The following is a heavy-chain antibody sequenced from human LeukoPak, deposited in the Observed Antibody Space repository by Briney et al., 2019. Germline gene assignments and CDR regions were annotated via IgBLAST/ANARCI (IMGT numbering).Heavy chain of an antibody. V-gene: IGHV1-2*02. J-gene: IGHJ4*02. D-gene: IGHD6-19*01. CDR2: INPNSGGT. CDR3: ARDYRPEVGKDSSGWYKIDY. CDR1: GYTFTGYY. Sequence: ASVKVSCKASGYTFTGYYMHWVRQAPGQGLEWMGWINPNSGGTNYAQKFQGRVTMTRDTSISTAYMELSRLRSDDTAVYYCARDYRPEVGKDSSGWYKIDYWGQGTLVTASS.